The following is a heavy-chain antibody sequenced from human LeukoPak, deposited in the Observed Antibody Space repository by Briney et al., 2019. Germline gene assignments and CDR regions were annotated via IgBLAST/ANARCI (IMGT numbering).Heavy chain of an antibody. V-gene: IGHV1-18*01. CDR1: GYTFTSYG. D-gene: IGHD2-21*01. Sequence: ASVKVSRKASGYTFTSYGISWVRQAPGQGLEWMGWISAYNGNTNYAQKLQGRVTMTTDTSTSTAYMELRSLRSDDTAVYYCARDVCGGDCYINWFDPWGQGTLVTVSS. CDR2: ISAYNGNT. CDR3: ARDVCGGDCYINWFDP. J-gene: IGHJ5*02.